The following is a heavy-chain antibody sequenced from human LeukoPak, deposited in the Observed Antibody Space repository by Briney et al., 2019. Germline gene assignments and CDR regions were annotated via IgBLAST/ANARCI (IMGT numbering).Heavy chain of an antibody. CDR2: IYYDGTT. V-gene: IGHV4-39*07. J-gene: IGHJ4*02. Sequence: NPSETLSLTCSVSGASVGSANFYWAWMRQPPGKGLEWIGSIYYDGTTYYNPSLKSRVTMSIDTSKNQLSLKLSSVTAADTAVYYCVRTVITGYFDYWGQGTLVTVSS. CDR3: VRTVITGYFDY. D-gene: IGHD4-11*01. CDR1: GASVGSANFY.